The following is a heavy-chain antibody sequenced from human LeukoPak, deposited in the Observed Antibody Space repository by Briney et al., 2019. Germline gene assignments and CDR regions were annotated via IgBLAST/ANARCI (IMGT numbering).Heavy chain of an antibody. J-gene: IGHJ6*03. CDR2: ISAYNGNT. CDR3: ARAGAVLLWFGESYSYYYYYMDV. CDR1: GYTFTSYS. V-gene: IGHV1-18*01. Sequence: ASLKVSCKASGYTFTSYSICWVRQAPGQRLAWMGWISAYNGNTNYVQKLQGRVTMTTDTSTSTAYMELRSLRSDDTAVYYCARAGAVLLWFGESYSYYYYYMDVWGKGTTVTVSS. D-gene: IGHD3-10*01.